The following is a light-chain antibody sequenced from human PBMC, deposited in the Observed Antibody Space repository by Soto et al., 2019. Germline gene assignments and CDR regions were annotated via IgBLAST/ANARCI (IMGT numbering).Light chain of an antibody. CDR2: AAS. V-gene: IGKV3-15*01. J-gene: IGKJ1*01. CDR1: PGVSSN. CDR3: QQYDNWPRT. Sequence: EILMTQSPGTLSVSPGERATLPCRASPGVSSNLAWYQQKPGQAPRLLIYAASTRATGIPARFSGSGAGTEFTLTITYLQSEDFAVYYCQQYDNWPRTFGQGTKVDIK.